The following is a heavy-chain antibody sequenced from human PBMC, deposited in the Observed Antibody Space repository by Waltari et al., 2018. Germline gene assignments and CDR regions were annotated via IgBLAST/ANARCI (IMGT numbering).Heavy chain of an antibody. CDR3: AKDRDSIYYYYMDV. Sequence: EVQLLESGGGLVQPGGSLRLSCAASGFTFSSYAMSWVRQAPGKGLEWVSVIYSGGSTYYADSVKGRFTISRDNSKNTLYLQMNSLRAEDTAVYYCAKDRDSIYYYYMDVWGKGTTVTVSS. CDR2: IYSGGST. CDR1: GFTFSSYA. D-gene: IGHD3-22*01. J-gene: IGHJ6*03. V-gene: IGHV3-23*03.